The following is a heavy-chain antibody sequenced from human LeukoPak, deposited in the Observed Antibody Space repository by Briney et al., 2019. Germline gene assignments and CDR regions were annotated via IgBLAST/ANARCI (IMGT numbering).Heavy chain of an antibody. CDR3: ARVHYYDSSGYSH. V-gene: IGHV3-21*01. J-gene: IGHJ4*02. CDR2: ISSSSSYI. CDR1: GFTFSSYS. D-gene: IGHD3-22*01. Sequence: GGSLRLSCAASGFTFSSYSMNWVRQAPVKGLEWVSSISSSSSYIYYADSVKGRFTISRDNAKNSLYLQMNSLRAEDTAVYYCARVHYYDSSGYSHWGQGTLVTVSS.